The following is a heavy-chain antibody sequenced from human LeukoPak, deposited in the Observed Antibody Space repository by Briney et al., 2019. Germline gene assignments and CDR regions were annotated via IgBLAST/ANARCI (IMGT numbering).Heavy chain of an antibody. D-gene: IGHD2-15*01. CDR3: ARLYLYCSGGSCYPLDAFDI. Sequence: SETLSLTCTVSGGSIGSSSYYWGWIRRPPGKGLEWIGSIYYSGSTYYNPSLKSRVTISVDTSKNQFSLKLSSVTAADTAVYYCARLYLYCSGGSCYPLDAFDIWGQGTMVTVSS. V-gene: IGHV4-39*01. CDR2: IYYSGST. J-gene: IGHJ3*02. CDR1: GGSIGSSSYY.